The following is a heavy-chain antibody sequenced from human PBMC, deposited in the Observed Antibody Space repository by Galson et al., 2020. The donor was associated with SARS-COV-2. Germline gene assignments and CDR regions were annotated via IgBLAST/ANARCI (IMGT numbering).Heavy chain of an antibody. J-gene: IGHJ4*02. Sequence: SLKISCAASGFTFDDYAMHWVRQAPGKGLEWVSGISWNSGSIGYADSVKGRFTISRDNAKNSLYLQMNSLRAEDTALYYCAKGYCGGDCYGDYWGQGTLVTVSS. CDR2: ISWNSGSI. V-gene: IGHV3-9*01. CDR1: GFTFDDYA. CDR3: AKGYCGGDCYGDY. D-gene: IGHD2-21*01.